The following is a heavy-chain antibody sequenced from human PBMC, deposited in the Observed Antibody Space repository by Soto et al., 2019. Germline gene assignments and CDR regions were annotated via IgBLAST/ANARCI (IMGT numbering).Heavy chain of an antibody. CDR1: GFSFSSYG. D-gene: IGHD6-19*01. Sequence: PGGSLRLSCAASGFSFSSYGMHWVRQAPGKGLEWVAVISYDVTNKYYADSVKGRFTISRDNSKNTLYLQMNSLRAEDTAVYYCAKDLRIAVAGTDYFDSWGQGTPVTVSS. V-gene: IGHV3-30*18. CDR2: ISYDVTNK. CDR3: AKDLRIAVAGTDYFDS. J-gene: IGHJ4*02.